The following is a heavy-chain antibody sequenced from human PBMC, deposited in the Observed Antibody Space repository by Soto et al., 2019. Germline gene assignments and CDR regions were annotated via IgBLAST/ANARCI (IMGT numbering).Heavy chain of an antibody. CDR3: ARDATDYYDSSGYYLDY. J-gene: IGHJ4*02. CDR1: GGSISSYY. V-gene: IGHV4-59*06. Sequence: SETLSLTCTVSGGSISSYYWSWIRQHPGKGLEWIGYIYYSGSTYYNPSLKSRVTISVDTSKNQFSLKLSSVTAADTAVYYCARDATDYYDSSGYYLDYWGQGTLVTVSS. CDR2: IYYSGST. D-gene: IGHD3-22*01.